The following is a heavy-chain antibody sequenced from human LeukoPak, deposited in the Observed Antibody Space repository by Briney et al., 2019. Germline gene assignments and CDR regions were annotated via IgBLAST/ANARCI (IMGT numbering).Heavy chain of an antibody. D-gene: IGHD2-2*01. Sequence: TGGSLRLSCAASGFTFSSYTMNWVRQAPGKGLGWGSYISSSGSTTYYADSVKGRFTISRDNAKNSLYLQMNSLRAEDTAVYYCARDRVVVAPAMSYYMDVWGKGTTVTVSS. CDR3: ARDRVVVAPAMSYYMDV. V-gene: IGHV3-48*04. J-gene: IGHJ6*03. CDR1: GFTFSSYT. CDR2: ISSSGSTT.